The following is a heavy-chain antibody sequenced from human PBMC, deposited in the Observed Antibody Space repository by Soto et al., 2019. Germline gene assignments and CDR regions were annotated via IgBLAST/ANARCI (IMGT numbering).Heavy chain of an antibody. V-gene: IGHV3-30-3*01. J-gene: IGHJ6*02. CDR1: GFTFSSYA. CDR2: ISYDGSNK. Sequence: PGGSLRLSCAASGFTFSSYAMHWVRQAPGKGLEWVAVISYDGSNKYYADSVKGRFTISRDNSKNTLYLQMNSLRAEDTAVYYCARDLRDSSGYVYGMDVWGQGTTVTVSS. D-gene: IGHD3-22*01. CDR3: ARDLRDSSGYVYGMDV.